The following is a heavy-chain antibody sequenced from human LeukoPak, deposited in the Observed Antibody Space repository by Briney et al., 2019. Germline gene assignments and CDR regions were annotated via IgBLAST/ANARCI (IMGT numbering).Heavy chain of an antibody. Sequence: GGSLRLSCAVSGFTFSSYSMSWVRQAPGKGLEWVSAISGSGDSTYYADSVKGRFTISRDNSKNTLYLQMNSLRAEDTAVYYCAKDLEIYGVVATIWDYWGQGILVTVS. CDR1: GFTFSSYS. D-gene: IGHD5-12*01. CDR3: AKDLEIYGVVATIWDY. CDR2: ISGSGDST. V-gene: IGHV3-23*01. J-gene: IGHJ4*02.